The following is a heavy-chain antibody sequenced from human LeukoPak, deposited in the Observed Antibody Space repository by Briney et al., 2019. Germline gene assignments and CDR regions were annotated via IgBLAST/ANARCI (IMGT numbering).Heavy chain of an antibody. D-gene: IGHD1-14*01. CDR3: TKRQRNLYFDY. V-gene: IGHV3-23*01. CDR2: ISGSGAST. Sequence: GGSLRLSCAASGFTFSTYAMGWVRQAPGKGLGWVSAISGSGASTFYAHSVKGRFTIYIDNYKKTLYLQMDSLRAEDTAVYYCTKRQRNLYFDYWGQGTLVTVSS. J-gene: IGHJ4*02. CDR1: GFTFSTYA.